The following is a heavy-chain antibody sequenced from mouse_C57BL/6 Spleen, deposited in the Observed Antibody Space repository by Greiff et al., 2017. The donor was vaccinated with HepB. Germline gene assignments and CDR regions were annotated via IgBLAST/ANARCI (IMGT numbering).Heavy chain of an antibody. CDR2: ISDGGSYT. CDR1: GFTFSSYA. J-gene: IGHJ4*01. CDR3: AREIYLYYYAMDY. Sequence: DVKLVESGGGLVKPGGSLKLSCAASGFTFSSYAMSWVRQTPEKRLEWVATISDGGSYTYYPDNVKGRFTISRDNAKNNLYLQMSHLKSEDTAMYYCAREIYLYYYAMDYWGQGTSVTVSS. V-gene: IGHV5-4*01. D-gene: IGHD5-5*01.